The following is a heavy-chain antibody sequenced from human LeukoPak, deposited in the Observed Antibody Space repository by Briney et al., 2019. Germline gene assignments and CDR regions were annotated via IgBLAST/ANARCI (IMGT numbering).Heavy chain of an antibody. CDR3: AXXXXYLGSSWSLLDY. CDR1: GGSISSYY. J-gene: IGHJ4*02. Sequence: SETLSLTCTVSGGSISSYYWSWIRQPPGKGLEWIGYIYYSGSTNYNPSLKSRVTISVDTFKNQFSLKLSSVTAADTAVYYGAXXXXYLGSSWSLLDYWGQGTLVTVSS. D-gene: IGHD6-13*01. V-gene: IGHV4-59*01. CDR2: IYYSGST.